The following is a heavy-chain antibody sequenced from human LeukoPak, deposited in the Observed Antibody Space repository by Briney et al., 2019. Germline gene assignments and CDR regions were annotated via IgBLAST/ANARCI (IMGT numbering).Heavy chain of an antibody. CDR2: IYYSGST. CDR3: ARDRVFTL. V-gene: IGHV4-59*01. D-gene: IGHD3-10*02. J-gene: IGHJ4*02. Sequence: SETLSLTCTVSGGSISSYYWSWIRQPPGKGLEWIGYIYYSGSTNYNPSLKSRVTISVDTSKNQFSLKLSSVTAADTAVYYCARDRVFTLRGQGTLVTVSS. CDR1: GGSISSYY.